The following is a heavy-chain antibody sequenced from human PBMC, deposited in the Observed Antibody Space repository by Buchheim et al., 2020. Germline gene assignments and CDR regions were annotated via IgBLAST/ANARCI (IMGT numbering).Heavy chain of an antibody. CDR3: AREYYGTSEFDY. V-gene: IGHV3-7*01. D-gene: IGHD3-10*01. CDR2: IKEDGSEK. CDR1: GFSFSRYW. Sequence: EVQLVESGGGLVQPGESLRLSCAASGFSFSRYWMSWVRQAPGKGLEWVANIKEDGSEKFHVDSVKGRFTISIDNAKNFLFLQMNSQRVEDTAIYYCAREYYGTSEFDYWGQGTL. J-gene: IGHJ4*02.